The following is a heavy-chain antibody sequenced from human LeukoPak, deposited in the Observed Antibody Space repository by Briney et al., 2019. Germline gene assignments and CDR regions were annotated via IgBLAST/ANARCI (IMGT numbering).Heavy chain of an antibody. Sequence: GRSLPVSFAASGFTLGSYGMHWVRQAPGKGLEWVASISYDGSNEYYEDSVKGRFSVSRDNSKNTLCLHMNSLRAEDTAVYYCAKEREMATPYYFYYWG. CDR2: ISYDGSNE. V-gene: IGHV3-30*18. D-gene: IGHD5-24*01. J-gene: IGHJ4*01. CDR1: GFTLGSYG. CDR3: AKEREMATPYYFYY.